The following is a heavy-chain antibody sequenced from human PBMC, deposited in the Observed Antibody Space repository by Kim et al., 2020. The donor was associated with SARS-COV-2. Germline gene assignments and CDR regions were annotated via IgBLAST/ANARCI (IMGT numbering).Heavy chain of an antibody. Sequence: GGSLRLSCAASGFTFSNAWMSWVRQAPGKGLEWVGRIKSKTDGGTTDYAAPVKGRFTISRDDSKNTLYLQMNSLKTEDTAVYYCTTDLFGGPVRPFDYWGQGTLVTVSS. D-gene: IGHD3-10*02. V-gene: IGHV3-15*01. CDR2: IKSKTDGGTT. CDR1: GFTFSNAW. CDR3: TTDLFGGPVRPFDY. J-gene: IGHJ4*02.